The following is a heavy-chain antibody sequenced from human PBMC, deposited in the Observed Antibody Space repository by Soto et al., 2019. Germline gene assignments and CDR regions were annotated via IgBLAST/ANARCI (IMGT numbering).Heavy chain of an antibody. J-gene: IGHJ6*02. Sequence: QLQLQESGPGLVKPSETLSLTCTVSGGSISSSSYYWGWIRQPPGKGLEWIGSIYYSGSTYYNPSLKSRVTISVDTSKNQFSLKLSSVTAADTAVYYCARLKDTAMVKGVYYYGMDVWGQGTTVTVSS. D-gene: IGHD5-18*01. CDR3: ARLKDTAMVKGVYYYGMDV. CDR1: GGSISSSSYY. V-gene: IGHV4-39*01. CDR2: IYYSGST.